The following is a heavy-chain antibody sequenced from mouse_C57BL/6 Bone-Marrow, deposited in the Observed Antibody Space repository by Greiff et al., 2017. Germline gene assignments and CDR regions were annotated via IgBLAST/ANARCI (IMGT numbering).Heavy chain of an antibody. CDR1: GFTFSDAW. J-gene: IGHJ4*01. Sequence: DVMLVESGGGLVQPGGSMKLSCAASGFTFSDAWMDWVRQSPEKGLEWVAEIRNKANNHATYYAESVKGRFTISRDDSKSSVYLQMNSLRAEDTGIYYCTRGYYYGSRYAMDYWGQGTSVTVSS. CDR2: IRNKANNHAT. CDR3: TRGYYYGSRYAMDY. V-gene: IGHV6-6*01. D-gene: IGHD1-1*01.